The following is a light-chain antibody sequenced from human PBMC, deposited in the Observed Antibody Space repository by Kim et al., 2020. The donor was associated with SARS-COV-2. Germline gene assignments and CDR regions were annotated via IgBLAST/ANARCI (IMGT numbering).Light chain of an antibody. CDR3: QVWDSSSDQRV. CDR2: YDS. Sequence: RGSAARINCGEKRFGSKSVHGYQQKAGQAHGLVIFYDSDGCSGSPERFSGSNSGTTATLTISRVEAGDEADYYWQVWDSSSDQRVFCGGTQLTV. J-gene: IGLJ3*02. V-gene: IGLV3-21*04. CDR1: RFGSKS.